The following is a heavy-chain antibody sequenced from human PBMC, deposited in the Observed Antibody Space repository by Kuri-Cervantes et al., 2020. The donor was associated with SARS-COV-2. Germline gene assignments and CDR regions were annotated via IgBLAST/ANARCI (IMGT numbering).Heavy chain of an antibody. Sequence: GESLKISCTASGFTFNSYNMKWVRQASGKGLEWVGRVRGKANYYATAYAASVKGRFTISRDDLKNMAYLQMNSLRTEDTAVYYCTTLIDYWGQGALVTVSS. J-gene: IGHJ4*02. V-gene: IGHV3-73*01. CDR2: VRGKANYYAT. CDR3: TTLIDY. CDR1: GFTFNSYN.